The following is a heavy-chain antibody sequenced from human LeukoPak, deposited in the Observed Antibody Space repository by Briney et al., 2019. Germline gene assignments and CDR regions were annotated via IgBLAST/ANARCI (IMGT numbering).Heavy chain of an antibody. V-gene: IGHV3-53*01. CDR3: ARDWGGRNYYYMDV. J-gene: IGHJ6*03. CDR1: GFTVSSNY. Sequence: GGSLRLSCAASGFTVSSNYVSWVRQAPGKGLEWVSVIYSGGSTYYADSVKGRFTISRDNSKSTLYIQMNSLRAEDTAVYYCARDWGGRNYYYMDVWGKGTTVTVSS. CDR2: IYSGGST. D-gene: IGHD1-26*01.